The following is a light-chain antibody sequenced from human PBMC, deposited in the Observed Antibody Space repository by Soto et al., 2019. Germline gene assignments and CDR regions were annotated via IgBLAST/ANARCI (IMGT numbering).Light chain of an antibody. V-gene: IGLV2-8*01. J-gene: IGLJ3*02. CDR2: EVT. CDR3: RSFASSNTWV. Sequence: QSALTQPPSASGSPVQSVTISCTGTSSDVGAYNYVSWYQQHAGKAPKLLIYEVTKRTSGVPDRFSGSKSANTAYLTVSGLQAEDESGSYCRSFASSNTWVFGGGTKLTV. CDR1: SSDVGAYNY.